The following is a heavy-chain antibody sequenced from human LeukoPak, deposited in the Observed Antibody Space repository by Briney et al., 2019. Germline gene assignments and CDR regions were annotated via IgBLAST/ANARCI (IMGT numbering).Heavy chain of an antibody. J-gene: IGHJ4*02. CDR1: GYSISSGYF. CDR2: IYHSGST. V-gene: IGHV4-38-2*02. CDR3: ARSLLY. Sequence: SETLSFTCTVSGYSISSGYFWGWIRQPPGKGLEYIGSIYHSGSTFYNPSLKSRVTISVDTSKNQFSLKLTSVTAADTAVYYCARSLLYWGQGTLVTVSS.